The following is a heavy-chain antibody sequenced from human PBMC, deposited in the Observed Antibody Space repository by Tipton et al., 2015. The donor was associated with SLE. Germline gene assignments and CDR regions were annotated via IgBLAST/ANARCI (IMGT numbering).Heavy chain of an antibody. J-gene: IGHJ4*02. Sequence: TLSLTCTVSGGSISGSSYYWSCIRQPAGKGLGWVGRIYTSGSTNYNPSLKSRVTMSVDTSKNQFSLKLSSVTAADTAVYYCASDSSSWLGGYWGQGTLVTVSS. CDR1: GGSISGSSYY. D-gene: IGHD6-13*01. CDR3: ASDSSSWLGGY. CDR2: IYTSGST. V-gene: IGHV4-61*02.